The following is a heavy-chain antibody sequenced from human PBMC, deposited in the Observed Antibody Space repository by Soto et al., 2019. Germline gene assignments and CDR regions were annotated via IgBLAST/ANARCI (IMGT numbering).Heavy chain of an antibody. CDR1: GFTLSDYS. V-gene: IGHV3-21*02. J-gene: IGHJ5*01. CDR2: ISDVGTYT. D-gene: IGHD1-26*01. CDR3: ARDTVLATMGYVDS. Sequence: EAQLVESGGGLVKPGESLRLSCAASGFTLSDYSMNWVRQAPGKGLEWVSSISDVGTYTFYADSVQGRFTVSRDNANNLRYLQMNSLRAEDTAVYYCARDTVLATMGYVDSGGQGTLVTVSS.